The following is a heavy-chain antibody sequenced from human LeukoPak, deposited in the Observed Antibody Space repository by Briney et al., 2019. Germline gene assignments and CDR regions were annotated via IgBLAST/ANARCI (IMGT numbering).Heavy chain of an antibody. V-gene: IGHV3-30*03. CDR1: GFTFSSYS. J-gene: IGHJ4*02. D-gene: IGHD3-22*01. Sequence: GGSLRLSCAASGFTFSSYSMNWVRQAPGKGLEWVAVISYDGSNKYHADSVKGRFTISRDNSKNTLYLQMNSLRAEDTAVYYCAREYYDSSGYVLDYWGQGTLVTVSS. CDR3: AREYYDSSGYVLDY. CDR2: ISYDGSNK.